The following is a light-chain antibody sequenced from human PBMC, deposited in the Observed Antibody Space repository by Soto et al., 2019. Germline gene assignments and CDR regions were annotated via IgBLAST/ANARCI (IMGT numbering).Light chain of an antibody. J-gene: IGKJ2*01. V-gene: IGKV3-15*01. CDR2: GAS. CDR3: QQYNNWPPYT. Sequence: EIVMTQSPATLSVSPGEKATLSCCASQSVSSNLAWYQQKPGQAPRLLIYGASTRATGFPARFSGSGSGTEFTLTISSLQSEDFAVYYCQQYNNWPPYTFGQGTKLEIK. CDR1: QSVSSN.